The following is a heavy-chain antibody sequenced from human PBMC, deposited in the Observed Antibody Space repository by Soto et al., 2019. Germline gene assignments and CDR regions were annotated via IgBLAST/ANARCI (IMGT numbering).Heavy chain of an antibody. CDR2: IDPSDSYT. D-gene: IGHD3-22*01. V-gene: IGHV5-10-1*01. CDR1: GYSFTSYW. Sequence: PGESLKISCQGSGYSFTSYWISWVRQMPGKGLEWMGRIDPSDSYTNYSPSFQGHVTISADKSISTAYLQWSSLKASDTAMYYCAGMYYDSSGLYGMDVWGQGTTVTVSS. J-gene: IGHJ6*02. CDR3: AGMYYDSSGLYGMDV.